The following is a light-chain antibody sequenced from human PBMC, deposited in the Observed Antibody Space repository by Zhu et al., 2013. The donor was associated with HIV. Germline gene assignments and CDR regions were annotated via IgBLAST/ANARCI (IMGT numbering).Light chain of an antibody. J-gene: IGKJ4*01. CDR2: RAS. Sequence: DIVMTQSPGTLSLSPGDRGTLSCRASQSVGSSYLAWYQQKPGQAPRLLIYRASIRATGVPARFSGSGSGTDFTLTISSLQAEDVAIYYCQQYYTTPFTFGGGTKVEIK. CDR1: QSVGSSY. CDR3: QQYYTTPFT. V-gene: IGKV3-15*01.